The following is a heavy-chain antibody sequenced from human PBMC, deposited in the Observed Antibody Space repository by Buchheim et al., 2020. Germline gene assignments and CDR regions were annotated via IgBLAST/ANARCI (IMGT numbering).Heavy chain of an antibody. D-gene: IGHD1-26*01. V-gene: IGHV3-15*01. CDR1: GFTFSSYS. CDR3: SFGAGPGRS. CDR2: IKSKTDVGAI. J-gene: IGHJ4*02. Sequence: EVQLVESGGGLVQPGGSLRLSCAASGFTFSSYSMNWVRQAPGKGLEWVGRIKSKTDVGAIDYAAPVKGRFTISRDDSNNTLFLQMNSLKTEDTAVYYCSFGAGPGRSWGQGTL.